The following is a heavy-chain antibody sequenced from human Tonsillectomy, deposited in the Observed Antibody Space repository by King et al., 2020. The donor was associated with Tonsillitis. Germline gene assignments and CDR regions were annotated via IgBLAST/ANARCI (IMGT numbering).Heavy chain of an antibody. V-gene: IGHV4-59*01. CDR3: ASGSGPYYFDY. Sequence: VQLQESGPGLVKPSETLSLTCTGSGGSISSYYLSGIRQPPGKGLDWIGYIHYSGSSNYKPPPKSRVTISVDTPKNQFSLKLSSVTAADTAVYYCASGSGPYYFDYWGQGTLVTVSS. D-gene: IGHD3-3*01. CDR2: IHYSGSS. J-gene: IGHJ4*02. CDR1: GGSISSYY.